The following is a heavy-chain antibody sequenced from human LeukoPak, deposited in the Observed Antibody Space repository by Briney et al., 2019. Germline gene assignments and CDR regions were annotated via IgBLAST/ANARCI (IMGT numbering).Heavy chain of an antibody. V-gene: IGHV3-9*01. D-gene: IGHD3-10*01. CDR2: ICWNSGSI. CDR1: GFTFDDYA. Sequence: GRSLRLSCAASGFTFDDYAMHWVRQAPGKGLEWVSGICWNSGSIGYADSVKGRFTISRDNAKNSLYLQMNSLRAEDTALYYCAKDAVYGSGGECYYFDYWGQGTLVTVSS. J-gene: IGHJ4*02. CDR3: AKDAVYGSGGECYYFDY.